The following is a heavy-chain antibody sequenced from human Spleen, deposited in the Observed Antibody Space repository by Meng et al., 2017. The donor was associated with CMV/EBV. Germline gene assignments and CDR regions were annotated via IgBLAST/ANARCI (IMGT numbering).Heavy chain of an antibody. D-gene: IGHD6-13*01. J-gene: IGHJ6*02. CDR3: ARGRSSWYDYYYYGMDV. Sequence: GGSLRLSCAASGFTFDDYAMHWVRQVPGKGLEWVSGINWNGGSTGYADSVKGRFTISRDNAKNSLYLQMNSLRAEDTAVYYCARGRSSWYDYYYYGMDVWGQGTTVTVSS. CDR2: INWNGGST. V-gene: IGHV3-20*04. CDR1: GFTFDDYA.